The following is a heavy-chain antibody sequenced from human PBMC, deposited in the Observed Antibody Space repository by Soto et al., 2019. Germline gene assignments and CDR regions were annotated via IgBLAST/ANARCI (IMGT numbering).Heavy chain of an antibody. J-gene: IGHJ4*02. CDR3: TDDYFWSGYRSD. CDR2: IKSKTDGGTT. V-gene: IGHV3-15*01. Sequence: EVQLVESGGGLVKPGGSLRLSCAASGFTFSNAWMSWVRQAPGKGLEWVGRIKSKTDGGTTDYAAPEKGRFAISRDDSKSTLYLQMTSMKTEDAAVYYCTDDYFWSGYRSDWGEGGLVTV. CDR1: GFTFSNAW. D-gene: IGHD3-3*01.